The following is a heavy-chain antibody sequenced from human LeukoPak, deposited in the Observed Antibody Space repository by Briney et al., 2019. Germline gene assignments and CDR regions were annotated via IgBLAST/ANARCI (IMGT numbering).Heavy chain of an antibody. CDR2: IWYDGSNK. CDR3: AREEDSSGYYAEYFQH. CDR1: GFTFSSYG. V-gene: IGHV3-33*01. Sequence: GRSLRLSCAASGFTFSSYGMHWVRQAPGKGLEWVAVIWYDGSNKYYADSVKGRFTISRDNSKNTLYLQMNSLRAGDTAVYYCAREEDSSGYYAEYFQHWGQGTLVTVSS. D-gene: IGHD3-22*01. J-gene: IGHJ1*01.